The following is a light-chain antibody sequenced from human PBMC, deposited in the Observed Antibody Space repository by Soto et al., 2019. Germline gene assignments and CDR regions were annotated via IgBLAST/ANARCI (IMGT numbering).Light chain of an antibody. CDR2: DAS. CDR1: QSVGTY. J-gene: IGKJ1*01. CDR3: QQRSNWPWT. Sequence: EIVLTQSPATLSLSRGERATLSCRASQSVGTYLAWYQQKPGRAPRLLIYDASNRATGIPARFSGGGSGTDFALTISTLEPEDFAVYYCQQRSNWPWTFGQGTKVEIK. V-gene: IGKV3-11*01.